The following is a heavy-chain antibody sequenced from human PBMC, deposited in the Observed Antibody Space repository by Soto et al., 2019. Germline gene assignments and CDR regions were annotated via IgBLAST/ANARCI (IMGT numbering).Heavy chain of an antibody. CDR2: YDLEKGET. D-gene: IGHD6-13*01. CDR3: AIAVRRSNQFDL. Sequence: VKVSCKVSGYSLTELSIHWVRQAPGEGLEWMGGYDLEKGETIYTQKVQGRVTMTEDSPADTPYMQLRSLRSEDTAVYYCAIAVRRSNQFDLWGQGTMVTVSS. V-gene: IGHV1-24*01. J-gene: IGHJ5*02. CDR1: GYSLTELS.